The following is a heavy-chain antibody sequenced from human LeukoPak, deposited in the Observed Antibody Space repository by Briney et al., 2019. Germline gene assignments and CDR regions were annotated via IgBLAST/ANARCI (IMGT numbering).Heavy chain of an antibody. Sequence: GGSLRLSCAASGFTFSSYSMNWVRQAPGKGLEWVSSISSSSSYIYYADSVKGRFTISRDNAKNSLYLQMNSLRAEDTAVHYCARDINPGRDGYNWHYYYGMDVWGQGTTVTVSS. CDR3: ARDINPGRDGYNWHYYYGMDV. J-gene: IGHJ6*02. D-gene: IGHD5-24*01. CDR1: GFTFSSYS. V-gene: IGHV3-21*01. CDR2: ISSSSSYI.